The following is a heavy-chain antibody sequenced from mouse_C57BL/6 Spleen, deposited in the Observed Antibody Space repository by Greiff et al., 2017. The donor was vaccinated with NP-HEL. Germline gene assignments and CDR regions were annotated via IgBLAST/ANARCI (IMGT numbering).Heavy chain of an antibody. J-gene: IGHJ2*01. D-gene: IGHD1-1*01. CDR2: IDPSDRYT. V-gene: IGHV1-50*01. Sequence: QVQLQQPGAELVKPGASVKLSCKASGYTFTSYWMQWVKQRPGQGLEWIGEIDPSDRYTNYNQKFKGTATLTVAPSSRPAYMQLSRLTSEDSAVYDGARTINYYGSAYYCDYWGQGTTLTVSS. CDR3: ARTINYYGSAYYCDY. CDR1: GYTFTSYW.